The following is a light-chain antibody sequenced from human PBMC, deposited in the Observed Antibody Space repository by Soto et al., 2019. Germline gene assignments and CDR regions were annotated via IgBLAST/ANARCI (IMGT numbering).Light chain of an antibody. CDR3: CSYAGNYYV. CDR2: DVS. J-gene: IGLJ1*01. Sequence: QSALTQPRSVSGSPGQSVTISCTGRSSDIGGYNYVSWYQQHPDKAPKLMIYDVSKRPSGVPDRFSGSKSGNTASLTISGLQPEDEADYYCCSYAGNYYVFGTGSKFTVL. CDR1: SSDIGGYNY. V-gene: IGLV2-11*01.